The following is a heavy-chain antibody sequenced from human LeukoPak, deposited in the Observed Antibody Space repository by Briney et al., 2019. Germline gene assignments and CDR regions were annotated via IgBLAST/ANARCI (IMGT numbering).Heavy chain of an antibody. D-gene: IGHD3-3*01. J-gene: IGHJ6*03. CDR1: GFTFSSYW. CDR2: IKQDGSEK. V-gene: IGHV3-7*01. Sequence: GGSLRLSCAASGFTFSSYWMSWVRQAPGKGLEWVADIKQDGSEKYYVDPVKGRFTISRDNAKNSLYLQMNSLRAEDTAVYYCARAPANYDFWSGLGYYYMDVWGKGTTVTVSS. CDR3: ARAPANYDFWSGLGYYYMDV.